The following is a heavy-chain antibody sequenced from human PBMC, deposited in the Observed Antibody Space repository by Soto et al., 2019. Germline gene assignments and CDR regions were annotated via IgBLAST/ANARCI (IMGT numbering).Heavy chain of an antibody. Sequence: GGSLRLSCAASGFTFSDYYMSWIRQAPGKGLEWVSYISTGSSFTNYAASVKGRFTISRDNAKKSLYLQMNSLRAEDTAVYYCARDAGSGSYLGYWGQGTLVTVSS. CDR2: ISTGSSFT. V-gene: IGHV3-11*06. D-gene: IGHD3-10*01. CDR3: ARDAGSGSYLGY. J-gene: IGHJ4*02. CDR1: GFTFSDYY.